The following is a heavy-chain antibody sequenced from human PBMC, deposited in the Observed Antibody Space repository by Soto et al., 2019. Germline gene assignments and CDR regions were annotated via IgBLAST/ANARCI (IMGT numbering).Heavy chain of an antibody. J-gene: IGHJ4*02. D-gene: IGHD3-3*01. V-gene: IGHV3-74*01. Sequence: SGGSLRLSCAASGFTFSSYWMHWVRQAPGKGLVWVSRINSDGSSTSYADSVKGRFTISRDNAKNTLYLQMNSLRAEDTAVYYFARVGFAIFGVAPFDYWGQGTLVTVS. CDR2: INSDGSST. CDR3: ARVGFAIFGVAPFDY. CDR1: GFTFSSYW.